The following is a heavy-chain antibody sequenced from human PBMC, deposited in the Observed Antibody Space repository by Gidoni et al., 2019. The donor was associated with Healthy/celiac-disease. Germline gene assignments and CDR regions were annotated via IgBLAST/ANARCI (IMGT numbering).Heavy chain of an antibody. CDR2: IWYDVSNK. V-gene: IGHV3-33*01. D-gene: IGHD3-10*01. CDR3: ARSYITMVRGVIIGPLGY. J-gene: IGHJ4*02. Sequence: QVQLVESGGGVVQPGRSLRLSCAGYGLTFSSYGMHWVRQAPGKGLGWVAVIWYDVSNKYYADAVKGRFTISRDNSKNTLYLQMNSLRAEDTAVYYCARSYITMVRGVIIGPLGYWGQGTLVTVSS. CDR1: GLTFSSYG.